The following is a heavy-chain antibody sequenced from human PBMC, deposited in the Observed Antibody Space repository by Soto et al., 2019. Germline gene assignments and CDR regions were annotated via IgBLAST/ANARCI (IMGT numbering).Heavy chain of an antibody. J-gene: IGHJ6*02. CDR1: GGSINSYY. D-gene: IGHD1-26*01. V-gene: IGHV4-59*01. CDR2: IYYSGST. CDR3: AREWAVGGTTGYHYAMAV. Sequence: PSDTLSLTCTVSGGSINSYYWSWIRQPPGKGLEWIGYIYYSGSTNYNPSLKSRVTISVDTSKKQLSLKLSSVTAADTAVYYCAREWAVGGTTGYHYAMAVWGQGTTVTVSS.